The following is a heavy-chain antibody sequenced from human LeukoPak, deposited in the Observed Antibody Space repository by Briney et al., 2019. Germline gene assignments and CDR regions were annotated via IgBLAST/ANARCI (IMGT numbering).Heavy chain of an antibody. Sequence: PGGSLRLSCAASGFTFGSYWMSWVRQAPGKGLEWVANIKQDGSEKYYVDSVKGRFTISRDNAKNSLYLQMNSLRAEDTAVYYCARDWMEGCDDCWGQGTLVTVSS. CDR2: IKQDGSEK. J-gene: IGHJ4*02. CDR3: ARDWMEGCDDC. D-gene: IGHD2-2*03. CDR1: GFTFGSYW. V-gene: IGHV3-7*01.